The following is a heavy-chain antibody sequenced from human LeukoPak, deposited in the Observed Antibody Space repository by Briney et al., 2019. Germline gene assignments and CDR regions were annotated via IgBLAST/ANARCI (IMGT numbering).Heavy chain of an antibody. Sequence: GGSLRLSCAASGFTFSRYKMNWVRQAPGKGLEWVSSISSSSGYIYYADSVMGRFTISRDNAKNSLYLQMSSLRVEDTAVYYCARDPRGITALVDYFDYWGQGTLVTVSS. V-gene: IGHV3-21*04. CDR1: GFTFSRYK. CDR2: ISSSSGYI. D-gene: IGHD5-18*01. J-gene: IGHJ4*02. CDR3: ARDPRGITALVDYFDY.